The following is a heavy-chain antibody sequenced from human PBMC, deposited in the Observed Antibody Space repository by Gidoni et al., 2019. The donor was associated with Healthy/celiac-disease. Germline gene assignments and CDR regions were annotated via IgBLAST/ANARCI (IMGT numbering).Heavy chain of an antibody. CDR3: ARLSASRSPYNWNYVRVGSIDY. CDR1: GGSISSSSYY. J-gene: IGHJ4*02. CDR2: IYYSGST. D-gene: IGHD1-7*01. V-gene: IGHV4-39*01. Sequence: QLQLQESGPGLVKPSETLSLTCTVSGGSISSSSYYWGWIRQPPGKGLEWIGSIYYSGSTYYNPSLKSRVTISVDTSKNQFSLKLSSVTAADTAVYYCARLSASRSPYNWNYVRVGSIDYWGQGTLVTVSS.